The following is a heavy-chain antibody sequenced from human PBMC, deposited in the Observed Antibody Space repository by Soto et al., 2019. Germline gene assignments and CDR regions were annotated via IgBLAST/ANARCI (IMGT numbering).Heavy chain of an antibody. CDR3: ARDPTYSSRHVAIDY. CDR1: GFTFSSCG. V-gene: IGHV3-33*01. D-gene: IGHD6-13*01. Sequence: QVQLVESGGGVVQPGRSLRLSCAASGFTFSSCGMHWVRQAPGKGLEWVAVIWYDGSNKYYADSVKGRFTISRDNSKNTLYLQMNSLRAEDTAVYYCARDPTYSSRHVAIDYWGQGTLVTVSS. CDR2: IWYDGSNK. J-gene: IGHJ4*02.